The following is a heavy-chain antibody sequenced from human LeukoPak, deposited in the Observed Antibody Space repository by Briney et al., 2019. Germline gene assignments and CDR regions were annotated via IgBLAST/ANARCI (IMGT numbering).Heavy chain of an antibody. J-gene: IGHJ4*02. CDR1: GGSFSGYC. CDR2: INHSGST. V-gene: IGHV4-34*01. CDR3: ARASWGPHYFDY. D-gene: IGHD3-16*01. Sequence: SETLSLTCAVYGGSFSGYCWSWIRQPPGKGLEWIGEINHSGSTNYNPSLKSRVTISVDTSKNQFSLKLSSVTAADTAVYYCARASWGPHYFDYWGQGTLVTVSS.